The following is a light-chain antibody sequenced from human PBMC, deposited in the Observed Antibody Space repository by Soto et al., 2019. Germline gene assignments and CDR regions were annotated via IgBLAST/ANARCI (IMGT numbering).Light chain of an antibody. CDR3: SSYTSSSSYV. V-gene: IGLV2-14*01. J-gene: IGLJ1*01. CDR2: EVN. Sequence: QSALTQPASVSGSPGQSITISCTGSSSDAGGYNYVSWYQQHPGKAPKLMIYEVNIRPSGVSDRFSGSKSGNTASLTISGLQAEDEADFYCSSYTSSSSYVFGTGTKLTVL. CDR1: SSDAGGYNY.